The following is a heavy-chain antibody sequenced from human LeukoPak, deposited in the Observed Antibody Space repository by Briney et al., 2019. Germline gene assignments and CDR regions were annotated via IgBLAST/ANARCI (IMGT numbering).Heavy chain of an antibody. V-gene: IGHV3-48*03. CDR3: ARDKGIAAAGTSSDY. J-gene: IGHJ4*02. Sequence: GGSLRLSCAASGFTFSSYEMNWVRQAPGKGLEWVSYISSSGSTIYYADSVKGRFTISRDNAKNSLYLQMNNLRAEDTAVYYCARDKGIAAAGTSSDYWGQGTLVTVSS. CDR2: ISSSGSTI. D-gene: IGHD6-13*01. CDR1: GFTFSSYE.